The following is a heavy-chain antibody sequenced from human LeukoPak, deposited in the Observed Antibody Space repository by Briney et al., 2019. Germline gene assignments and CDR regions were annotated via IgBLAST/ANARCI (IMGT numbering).Heavy chain of an antibody. D-gene: IGHD2-15*01. J-gene: IGHJ5*02. CDR3: ARRGSRRRTNWFDP. V-gene: IGHV4-61*02. CDR1: GGSISSGSCY. Sequence: SETLSLTCTVSGGSISSGSCYWSWVRQPAGKGLEWIGRIYTSGSTNYNPSLKSRVTMSVDTSKNQFSLKLSSVTAADTAVYYCARRGSRRRTNWFDPWGQGTLVTVSS. CDR2: IYTSGST.